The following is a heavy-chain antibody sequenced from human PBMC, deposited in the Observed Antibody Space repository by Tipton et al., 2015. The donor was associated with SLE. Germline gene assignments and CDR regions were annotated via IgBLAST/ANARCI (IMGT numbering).Heavy chain of an antibody. Sequence: TLSLTCTVSGGSISSGSYYWSWIRQPAGKGLEWIGRIYTSGSTKYNPSLKSRVTISVDTSKNQFSLKLSSVTAADTAVYYCARDRGSSWHNWFDPWGQGTLVTVSS. J-gene: IGHJ5*02. CDR3: ARDRGSSWHNWFDP. CDR1: GGSISSGSYY. V-gene: IGHV4-61*02. CDR2: IYTSGST. D-gene: IGHD6-13*01.